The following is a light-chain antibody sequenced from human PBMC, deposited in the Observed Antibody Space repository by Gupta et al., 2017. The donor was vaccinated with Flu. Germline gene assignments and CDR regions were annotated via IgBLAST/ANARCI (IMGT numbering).Light chain of an antibody. Sequence: DIQLTQPPSFLSASVGDRVTVTCRASQDINTYLAWYQQKPGKAPKLLIYAASTLQSGVPSRFSGSGSATEFTLTISSLQAEDLATYYCQQLNDYPLTFGGGTKVEIK. CDR3: QQLNDYPLT. J-gene: IGKJ4*01. V-gene: IGKV1-9*01. CDR1: QDINTY. CDR2: AAS.